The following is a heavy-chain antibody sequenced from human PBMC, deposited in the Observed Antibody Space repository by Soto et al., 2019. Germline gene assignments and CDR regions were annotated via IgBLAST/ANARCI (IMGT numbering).Heavy chain of an antibody. D-gene: IGHD6-6*01. J-gene: IGHJ4*02. V-gene: IGHV1-69*13. CDR2: IIPIFGTA. Sequence: SVKVSCKASGGTFSSYAISWVRQAPGQGLEWMGGIIPIFGTANYTQKLQGRVTITADESTSTAYMELSSLRSEDTAVYYCASTEGGMAARPMGRAVADYWGQGTLVTVSS. CDR1: GGTFSSYA. CDR3: ASTEGGMAARPMGRAVADY.